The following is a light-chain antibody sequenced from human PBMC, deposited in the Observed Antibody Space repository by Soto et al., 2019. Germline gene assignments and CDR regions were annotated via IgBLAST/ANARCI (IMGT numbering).Light chain of an antibody. CDR2: GAS. CDR1: QSVSSN. J-gene: IGKJ1*01. CDR3: QQYNNWPPRA. V-gene: IGKV3-15*01. Sequence: EMVMTQSPATLSVSPGERATLSCRASQSVSSNLAWYQQKPGQAPRLLIYGASTRATGIPARFSGSGSGTEFTLTISSLQSGDFAVYYCQQYNNWPPRAFGQGTKVEIK.